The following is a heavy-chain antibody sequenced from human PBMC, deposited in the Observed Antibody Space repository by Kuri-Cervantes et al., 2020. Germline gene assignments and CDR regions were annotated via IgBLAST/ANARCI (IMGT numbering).Heavy chain of an antibody. Sequence: GGSLRLSCATSGFTFSSYGMHWVRHAPGKGLEWGAFIRYDGSNKYYADSVKGRFTISRDNSKNTLYLQMNSLRADDTAVYYCARDLGYCTGGACIPDFWGQGTLVTVSS. CDR1: GFTFSSYG. V-gene: IGHV3-30*02. J-gene: IGHJ4*02. D-gene: IGHD2-8*02. CDR3: ARDLGYCTGGACIPDF. CDR2: IRYDGSNK.